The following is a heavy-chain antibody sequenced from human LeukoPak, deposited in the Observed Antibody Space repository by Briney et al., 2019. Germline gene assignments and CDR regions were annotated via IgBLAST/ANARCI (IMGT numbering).Heavy chain of an antibody. V-gene: IGHV4-31*03. CDR1: GGSISSGGYY. CDR3: ARDVGDTVSWDNWFDP. Sequence: SQTLSLTCTVSGGSISSGGYYWRWIRQHPGKGLEWIGYIYYSGSTYYNPSLKSRVTISVDTSKNQFSLKLSSVTAADTAVYYCARDVGDTVSWDNWFDPWGQGTLVTVSS. D-gene: IGHD1-26*01. CDR2: IYYSGST. J-gene: IGHJ5*02.